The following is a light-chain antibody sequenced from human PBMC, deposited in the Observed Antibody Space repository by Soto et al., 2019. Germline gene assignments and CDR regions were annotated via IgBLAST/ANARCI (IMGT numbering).Light chain of an antibody. CDR3: CSYAGTHTFTYV. CDR2: EVT. J-gene: IGLJ1*01. Sequence: QSALAQPRSASGSAAPSVTISCTGTSSDVGGYNFVSWYQQYPGKAPKVLIYEVTKRSSGVPDRFSGSKSGNTASLTISGLQGEDEADYLCCSYAGTHTFTYVFGTGTKV. CDR1: SSDVGGYNF. V-gene: IGLV2-11*01.